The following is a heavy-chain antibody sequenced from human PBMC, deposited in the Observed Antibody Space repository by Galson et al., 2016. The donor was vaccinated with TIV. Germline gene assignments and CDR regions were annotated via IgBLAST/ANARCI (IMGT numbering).Heavy chain of an antibody. V-gene: IGHV1-18*01. CDR1: GYSFTNYG. J-gene: IGHJ4*02. D-gene: IGHD3-22*01. CDR3: ARDPTYYDTNGWGH. Sequence: SVKVSCKASGYSFTNYGIAWVRQAPGQGLEWRGWISTYNGYTDYAQKPQGRVTMTTDTSTSTAYMELRSLRSDDTAMYYCARDPTYYDTNGWGHWGQGTLVIVSS. CDR2: ISTYNGYT.